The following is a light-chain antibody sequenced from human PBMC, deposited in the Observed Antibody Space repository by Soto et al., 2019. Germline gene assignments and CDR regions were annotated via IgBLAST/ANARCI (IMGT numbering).Light chain of an antibody. Sequence: QAVVTQSPSASASLGASVKLTCTLSSGHISSAIAWHQQQPGKGPRYLMKLNSDGSHSKGDGIPDRFSGSSSGAERYLTISRPQSEDEAVYYCQTWDTGILVFGTGTKVTVL. CDR1: SGHISSA. CDR3: QTWDTGILV. CDR2: LNSDGSH. J-gene: IGLJ1*01. V-gene: IGLV4-69*01.